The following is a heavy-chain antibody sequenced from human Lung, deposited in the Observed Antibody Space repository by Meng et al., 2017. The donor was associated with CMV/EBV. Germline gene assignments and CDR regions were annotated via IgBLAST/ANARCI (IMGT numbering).Heavy chain of an antibody. Sequence: SETLSLXXGAYGGSFSGHYRSWIRQSPGKGLEWIGEIYHTGVTNYHPSLKSRVTISLDTSKMQFSLKLTSVTAADTAVYYCARHIVRSGWYPPYNWFDPWGQGTXVTVSS. CDR2: IYHTGVT. CDR3: ARHIVRSGWYPPYNWFDP. V-gene: IGHV4-34*01. CDR1: GGSFSGHY. J-gene: IGHJ5*02. D-gene: IGHD6-19*01.